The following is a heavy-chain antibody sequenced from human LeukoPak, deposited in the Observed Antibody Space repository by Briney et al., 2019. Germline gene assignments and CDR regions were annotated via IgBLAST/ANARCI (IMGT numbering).Heavy chain of an antibody. CDR3: ARHRGSGWYTDAFDI. D-gene: IGHD6-19*01. CDR1: GGSLSSGGYY. J-gene: IGHJ3*02. Sequence: PSETLSLTCTVSGGSLSSGGYYWSWIRQLPGKGLEWIGYIFYTGNTYYNPSLKSRVTISVDTSKNQFSLKLSSVTAADTAVYYCARHRGSGWYTDAFDIWGQGTMVTVSS. CDR2: IFYTGNT. V-gene: IGHV4-61*08.